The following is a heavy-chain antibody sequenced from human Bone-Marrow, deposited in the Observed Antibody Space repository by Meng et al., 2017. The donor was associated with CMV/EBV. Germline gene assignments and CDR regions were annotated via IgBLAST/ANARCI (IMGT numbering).Heavy chain of an antibody. CDR3: ARTMIVV. CDR1: GFPFSTHA. Sequence: GESLKISCVASGFPFSTHAMSWVRQAPGKGPEWVSSISGSGDTASYADSVKGRFTISRDNSKSTLFLQMKSLRAEDTAVYYCARTMIVVWGQGTLVTVSS. J-gene: IGHJ4*02. V-gene: IGHV3-23*01. CDR2: ISGSGDTA. D-gene: IGHD3-22*01.